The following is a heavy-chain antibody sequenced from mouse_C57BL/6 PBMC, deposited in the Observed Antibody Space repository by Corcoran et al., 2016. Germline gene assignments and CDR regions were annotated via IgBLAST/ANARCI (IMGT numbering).Heavy chain of an antibody. CDR1: GYTFTDYY. Sequence: QVQLKQSGAELVRPGASVKLSCKASGYTFTDYYINWVKQRPGQGLEWIARIYPGSGNTYYNEKFKGKATLTAEKSSSTAYMQLSSLTSEDSAVYFCARGGSSSYAMDYWGQGTSVTVSS. D-gene: IGHD1-1*01. CDR2: IYPGSGNT. CDR3: ARGGSSSYAMDY. J-gene: IGHJ4*01. V-gene: IGHV1-76*01.